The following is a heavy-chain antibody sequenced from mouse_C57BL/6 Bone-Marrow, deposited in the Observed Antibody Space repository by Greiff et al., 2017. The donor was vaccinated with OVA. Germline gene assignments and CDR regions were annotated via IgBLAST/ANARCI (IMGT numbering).Heavy chain of an antibody. CDR2: INYDGSSP. V-gene: IGHV5-16*01. CDR1: GFTFSDYY. Sequence: EVQRVESEGGLVQPGSSMKLSCTASGFTFSDYYMAWVRQVPEKGLEWVANINYDGSSPYYLDSLKSRFIISRDNAPNMLYLQRSSLKSEDTATYYGARRAYGRRWYFDVWGTGTTVTVSS. J-gene: IGHJ1*03. CDR3: ARRAYGRRWYFDV. D-gene: IGHD1-1*01.